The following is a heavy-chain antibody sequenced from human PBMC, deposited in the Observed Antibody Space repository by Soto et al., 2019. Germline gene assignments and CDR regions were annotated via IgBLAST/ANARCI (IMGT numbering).Heavy chain of an antibody. V-gene: IGHV3-23*01. D-gene: IGHD5-12*01. Sequence: EVQLLESGGGLVQPGGSLRLSCAASGFTFSSYAMSCVRQAPGKGLEWVSSISGSGGSTNYADTVKGRFTISRDNSKNTLYLQMNSLRAEDTAVYYCAKDTLDWWLRLLPDYWGQGTLVTVSS. CDR1: GFTFSSYA. CDR2: ISGSGGST. CDR3: AKDTLDWWLRLLPDY. J-gene: IGHJ4*02.